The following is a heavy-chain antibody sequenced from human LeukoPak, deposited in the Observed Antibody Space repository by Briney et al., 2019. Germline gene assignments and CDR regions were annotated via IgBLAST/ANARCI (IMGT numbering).Heavy chain of an antibody. D-gene: IGHD2-2*01. Sequence: PGGSLRLSCAASGFTVSSNYMSWVRQAPGKGLEWVSVIYSGGSTYYADSVKGRFTISRDNSKNTLYLQMNSLRAEDTAVYYCARGKGYCSSTSCYLAFDIWGQGTMVTVSS. CDR1: GFTVSSNY. CDR3: ARGKGYCSSTSCYLAFDI. CDR2: IYSGGST. J-gene: IGHJ3*02. V-gene: IGHV3-53*01.